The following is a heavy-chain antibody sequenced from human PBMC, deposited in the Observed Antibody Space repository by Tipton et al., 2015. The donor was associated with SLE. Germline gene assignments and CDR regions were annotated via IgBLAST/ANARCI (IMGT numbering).Heavy chain of an antibody. D-gene: IGHD2-21*01. J-gene: IGHJ4*02. CDR1: GGAISSGSYH. CDR3: AVNVVVKVQVDY. CDR2: SGNT. V-gene: IGHV4-31*03. Sequence: TLSFTCTVSGGAISSGSYHWSWIRQHPGKGLEWIGYSGNTYYNPSLKSRVTISVDTSKNQFSLKLTSVTAADTAVYYCAVNVVVKVQVDYWGPGALVTVSS.